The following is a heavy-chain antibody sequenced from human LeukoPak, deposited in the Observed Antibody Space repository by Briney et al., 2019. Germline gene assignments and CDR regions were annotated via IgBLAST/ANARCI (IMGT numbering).Heavy chain of an antibody. D-gene: IGHD3-10*01. CDR1: GGSISSGNYF. Sequence: SETLSLTCTVPGGSISSGNYFWSWIRQPAGKGLEWIGRIHTSGSTNYNSSLKSRVTISIDTPKNQFSLKLSSVTAADTAVYYCARELNLVRGVSYSWFDPWGQGTLVTVSS. CDR2: IHTSGST. CDR3: ARELNLVRGVSYSWFDP. V-gene: IGHV4-61*02. J-gene: IGHJ5*02.